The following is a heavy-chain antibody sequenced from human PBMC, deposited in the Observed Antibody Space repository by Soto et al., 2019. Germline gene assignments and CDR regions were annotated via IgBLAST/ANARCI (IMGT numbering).Heavy chain of an antibody. V-gene: IGHV3-15*01. Sequence: GGSLRLSCAASGFTFSNAWMSWVRQAPGKGLEWVGRIKSKTDGGTTDYAAPVKGRFTISRDDSKNRLYLQMNSLKTEDTAVYYCTTVIPYGDYVEYYFDYWGQGTLVTVSS. CDR2: IKSKTDGGTT. CDR3: TTVIPYGDYVEYYFDY. CDR1: GFTFSNAW. J-gene: IGHJ4*02. D-gene: IGHD4-17*01.